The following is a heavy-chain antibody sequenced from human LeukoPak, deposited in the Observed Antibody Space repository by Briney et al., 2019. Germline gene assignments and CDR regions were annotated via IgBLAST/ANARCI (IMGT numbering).Heavy chain of an antibody. Sequence: ASVKVPCKASGYTFTSYDINWVRQATGQGLEWMGWMNPNSGNTGYAQKFQGRVTMTRNTSISTAYMELSSLRSEDTAVYYCARDVLRYYYYYGMDVRGQGTTVTVSS. J-gene: IGHJ6*02. D-gene: IGHD3-9*01. CDR2: MNPNSGNT. CDR3: ARDVLRYYYYYGMDV. V-gene: IGHV1-8*01. CDR1: GYTFTSYD.